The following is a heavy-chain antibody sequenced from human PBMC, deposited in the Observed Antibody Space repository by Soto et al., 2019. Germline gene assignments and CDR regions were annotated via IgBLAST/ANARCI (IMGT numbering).Heavy chain of an antibody. CDR2: IYWDDDK. J-gene: IGHJ5*02. CDR3: AHTSYDFWSGPPRSFWFDP. CDR1: GFSLSTSGVG. D-gene: IGHD3-3*01. V-gene: IGHV2-5*02. Sequence: SGPTLVNPTQTLTLTCTFSGFSLSTSGVGVGWIRQPPGKALEWLALIYWDDDKRYSPSLKSRLTITKDTSKNQVVLTMTNMDPVDTATYYCAHTSYDFWSGPPRSFWFDPWGQGTLVTVSS.